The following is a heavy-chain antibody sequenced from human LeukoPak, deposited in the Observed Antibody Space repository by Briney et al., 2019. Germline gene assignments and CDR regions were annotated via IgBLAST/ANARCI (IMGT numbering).Heavy chain of an antibody. Sequence: SETLSLTCTVSGGSISSYYWSWIRQPPGKGLEWIGYIYYSGSTNYNPSLKSRVTISVDTSKNQFSLKLSSVTAADTAVYYCARGRAPSQWLFILNASDIWGQGTMVTVSS. D-gene: IGHD3-22*01. V-gene: IGHV4-59*12. CDR1: GGSISSYY. CDR3: ARGRAPSQWLFILNASDI. CDR2: IYYSGST. J-gene: IGHJ3*02.